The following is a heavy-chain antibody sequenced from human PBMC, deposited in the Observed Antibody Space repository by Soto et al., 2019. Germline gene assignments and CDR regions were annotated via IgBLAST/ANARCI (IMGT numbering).Heavy chain of an antibody. CDR3: ARQASY. Sequence: QLQLQESGPGLVKPSETLSLTCNVSGVSISDTSYYWGWIRQPPGKGLEWIGTVYFNGKTFYNPSLKSRLTISVDRSKTQISLRLTSLTAADTAVYYCARQASYWGQGTLVAVSS. V-gene: IGHV4-39*01. CDR1: GVSISDTSYY. J-gene: IGHJ4*02. CDR2: VYFNGKT.